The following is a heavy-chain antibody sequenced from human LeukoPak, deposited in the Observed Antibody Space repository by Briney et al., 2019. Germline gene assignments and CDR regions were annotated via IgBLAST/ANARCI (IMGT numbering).Heavy chain of an antibody. CDR3: ARTYSSGWYSKLPSTFDI. CDR2: IYYTGTT. V-gene: IGHV4-59*08. D-gene: IGHD6-19*01. CDR1: GGSISGTYY. Sequence: SETLSLTCTVSGGSISGTYYWSWIRQPPGKGLEWIGYIYYTGTTDSNPSLKSRVTISLDTSKNQFSLNLSSVTAADTAVYYCARTYSSGWYSKLPSTFDIWGQGTMVTVSS. J-gene: IGHJ3*02.